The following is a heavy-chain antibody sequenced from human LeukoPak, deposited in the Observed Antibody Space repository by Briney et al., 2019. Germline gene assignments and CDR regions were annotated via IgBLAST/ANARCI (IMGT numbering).Heavy chain of an antibody. J-gene: IGHJ6*02. CDR2: IKFDGSEK. Sequence: PGGSLRLSCAASGFSFSDAWMSWARQAPGKGLEWVANIKFDGSEKYYTDSVRGRFTVSRDNAKKSLHLEVSRLRAEDTAVYYCARDGYFFAMDVWGQGTTVTVSS. CDR3: ARDGYFFAMDV. CDR1: GFSFSDAW. V-gene: IGHV3-7*03. D-gene: IGHD2-2*03.